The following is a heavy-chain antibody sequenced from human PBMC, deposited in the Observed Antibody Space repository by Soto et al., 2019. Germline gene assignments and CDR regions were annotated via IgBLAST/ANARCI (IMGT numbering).Heavy chain of an antibody. CDR1: GFTFSSYD. D-gene: IGHD3-10*01. CDR2: IGTAGDT. Sequence: EVQLVESGGGLVQPGGSLRLSCAASGFTFSSYDMHWVRQATGKGLEWVSAIGTAGDTYYPGSVKGRFTISRENAKNSLYLQMNSLSAGDTAVYYCARAGPRGRAFDIWGQGTMVTVSS. J-gene: IGHJ3*02. CDR3: ARAGPRGRAFDI. V-gene: IGHV3-13*01.